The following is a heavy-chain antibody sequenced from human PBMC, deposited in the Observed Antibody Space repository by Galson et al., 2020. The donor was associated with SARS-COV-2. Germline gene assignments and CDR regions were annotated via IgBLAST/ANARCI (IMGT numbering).Heavy chain of an antibody. Sequence: GGSLRLSCTASGFTVSRNLLSWVRQAPGKGLEWVSLIYSDGTTYYGDSVRGRFTISRDNSKNTLYLQMNSLRAEDTAVYYCAGAISAGFTFDKWGQGTLVTVSS. CDR3: AGAISAGFTFDK. J-gene: IGHJ4*02. V-gene: IGHV3-53*01. CDR2: IYSDGTT. CDR1: GFTVSRNL. D-gene: IGHD3-9*01.